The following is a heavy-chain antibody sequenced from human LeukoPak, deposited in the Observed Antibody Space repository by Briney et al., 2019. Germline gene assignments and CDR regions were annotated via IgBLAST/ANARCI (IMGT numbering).Heavy chain of an antibody. CDR2: ISTNGGST. Sequence: GGPLRLSCSASGFTFSSYAMHWVRQAPGKGLEYVSTISTNGGSTYYAASVKGRFTISRDNSKNTLYPRMSSLRAEDTAVYYCVKDKSPNDYYYYGMDVWGQGTTVTVSS. V-gene: IGHV3-64D*06. CDR3: VKDKSPNDYYYYGMDV. CDR1: GFTFSSYA. J-gene: IGHJ6*02.